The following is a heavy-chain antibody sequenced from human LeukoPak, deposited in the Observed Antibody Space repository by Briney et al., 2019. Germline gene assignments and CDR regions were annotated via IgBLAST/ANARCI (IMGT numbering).Heavy chain of an antibody. J-gene: IGHJ4*02. CDR1: GFTFSSYW. CDR2: ISSSGSTI. D-gene: IGHD5-18*01. V-gene: IGHV3-48*04. CDR3: SRLRGYSYGYADY. Sequence: GGSLRLSCAASGFTFSSYWMHWVRQAPGKGLEWVSYISSSGSTIDYADSVKGRFTISRDNAKNSLYLQMNSLGAEDTAVYYCSRLRGYSYGYADYWGQGTLVTVSS.